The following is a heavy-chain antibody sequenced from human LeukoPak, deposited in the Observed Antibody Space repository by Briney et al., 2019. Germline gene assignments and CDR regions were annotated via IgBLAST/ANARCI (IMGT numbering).Heavy chain of an antibody. V-gene: IGHV3-30*18. D-gene: IGHD2-2*02. CDR2: ISYDGSNK. CDR3: AKDYGAGTAAIPFGAFDI. Sequence: GGSLRLSCAASGFTFSSYGMHWVRQAPGKGLEWVAVISYDGSNKYYADSVKGRFTISRDNSKNTLYLQMNSLRAEDTAVYYCAKDYGAGTAAIPFGAFDIWGQGTMVTVSS. CDR1: GFTFSSYG. J-gene: IGHJ3*02.